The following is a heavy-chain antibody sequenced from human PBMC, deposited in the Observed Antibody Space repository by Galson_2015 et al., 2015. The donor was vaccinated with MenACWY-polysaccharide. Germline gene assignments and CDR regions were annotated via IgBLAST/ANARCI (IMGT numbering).Heavy chain of an antibody. V-gene: IGHV3-23*01. D-gene: IGHD6-19*01. CDR1: GFTFSTYV. J-gene: IGHJ4*02. CDR2: ISGNGGDT. CDR3: VSRPPSAVTAPFDY. Sequence: SLRLSCAASGFTFSTYVMTWVRQAPGEGLECVSSISGNGGDTSHADSVKGRFTISRDNSKNTVYLQMNSLRVEDTAIYYCVSRPPSAVTAPFDYWGQGTLVTVSS.